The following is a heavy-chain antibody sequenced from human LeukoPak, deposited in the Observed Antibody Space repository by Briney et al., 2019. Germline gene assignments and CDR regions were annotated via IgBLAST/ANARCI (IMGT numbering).Heavy chain of an antibody. V-gene: IGHV3-66*01. J-gene: IGHJ6*03. CDR2: IYSGGST. D-gene: IGHD6-19*01. CDR3: ARAGIAVAGDYYYYYYMDV. CDR1: GFTVNNNY. Sequence: QTGGSLRLSCVASGFTVNNNYMSWVRQAPGKGLEWVSVIYSGGSTYYADSVKGRFTISRDNSKNTLYLQMKSLRAEDTAVYYCARAGIAVAGDYYYYYYMDVWGKGTTVTVSS.